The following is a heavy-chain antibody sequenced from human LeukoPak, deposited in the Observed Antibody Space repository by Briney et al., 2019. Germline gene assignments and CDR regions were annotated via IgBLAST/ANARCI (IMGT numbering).Heavy chain of an antibody. J-gene: IGHJ5*02. CDR2: INSDGGGA. Sequence: PGGSLRLSCAASGITFGNNWMHWVRQGPGEGLVWISRINSDGGGAIYADSVKGRLTVSRDNAKNTLYLQMNSLRAEDTAVYYCARDVPHNWFDTWGQGTLVTVSS. CDR3: ARDVPHNWFDT. CDR1: GITFGNNW. V-gene: IGHV3-74*01.